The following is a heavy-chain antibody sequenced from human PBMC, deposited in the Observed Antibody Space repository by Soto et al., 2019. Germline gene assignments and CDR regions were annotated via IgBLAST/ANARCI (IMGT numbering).Heavy chain of an antibody. J-gene: IGHJ4*02. V-gene: IGHV4-4*02. D-gene: IGHD6-13*01. CDR3: ARRAAYTGSSWTLDY. CDR2: IYHSGST. Sequence: QVQLQESGPGLVKPSGTLSLTCAVSSGSISSSXXXXWVRQPPGKGLEWIGEIYHSGSTNYNPSLKSRVTISVDKSKNQFSLKLSSVTAADTAVYYCARRAAYTGSSWTLDYWGQGTLVTVSS. CDR1: SGSISSSXX.